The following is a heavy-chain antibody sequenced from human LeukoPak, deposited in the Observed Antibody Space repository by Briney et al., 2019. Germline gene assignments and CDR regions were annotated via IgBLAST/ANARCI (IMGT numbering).Heavy chain of an antibody. CDR1: GGSISSYY. V-gene: IGHV4-59*08. J-gene: IGHJ4*02. CDR3: ARQRLSTSNPDY. Sequence: PSETLSLTCTVSGGSISSYYWSWIRQPPGKGLEWIGYIYYSGSTNYNPSLKSRVTISVDTSKNQFSLKLSSVTAADTAVCYCARQRLSTSNPDYWGQGTLVTVSS. CDR2: IYYSGST. D-gene: IGHD2-2*01.